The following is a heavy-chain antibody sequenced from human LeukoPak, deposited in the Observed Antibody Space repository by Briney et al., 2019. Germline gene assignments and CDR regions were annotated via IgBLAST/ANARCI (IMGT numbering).Heavy chain of an antibody. Sequence: GGSLRLSCAASGFTFRSFAMSWVRQAPGKALEWVSGIIGSGRTTFYADSVKGRFTISRDNSKNTLYLQMNSLRAEDTAIYYCAKKEGDTYFSWYMDVWGKGTTVTVSS. J-gene: IGHJ6*03. CDR2: IIGSGRTT. CDR1: GFTFRSFA. D-gene: IGHD2-21*01. V-gene: IGHV3-23*01. CDR3: AKKEGDTYFSWYMDV.